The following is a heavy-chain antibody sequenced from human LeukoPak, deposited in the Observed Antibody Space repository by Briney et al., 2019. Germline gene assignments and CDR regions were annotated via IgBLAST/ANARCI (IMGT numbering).Heavy chain of an antibody. Sequence: SETLSLTCTVSGGSISSGGYYWSWIRQHPGKGLEWIGYIYYSGSTYYNPSLKSRVTISVDTSKNQFSLKLSSVTAADTAVYYCASPNTYYYDSSAEAFDIWGQGTMVTVSS. V-gene: IGHV4-31*03. D-gene: IGHD3-22*01. J-gene: IGHJ3*02. CDR1: GGSISSGGYY. CDR3: ASPNTYYYDSSAEAFDI. CDR2: IYYSGST.